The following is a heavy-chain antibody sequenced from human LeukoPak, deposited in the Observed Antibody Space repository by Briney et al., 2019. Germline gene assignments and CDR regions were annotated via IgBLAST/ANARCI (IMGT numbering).Heavy chain of an antibody. CDR1: GYIFTTYW. D-gene: IGHD1/OR15-1a*01. V-gene: IGHV5-51*01. CDR2: IFPGDSDT. J-gene: IGHJ4*02. CDR3: ATSESQTKFDY. Sequence: GEPLKISCKGSGYIFTTYWIGWVRQMPGKGLEWMGIIFPGDSDTIYSPSFQGQVTISADKSINTAYLQWSSLKASDTAMYYCATSESQTKFDYWGQGTLVTASS.